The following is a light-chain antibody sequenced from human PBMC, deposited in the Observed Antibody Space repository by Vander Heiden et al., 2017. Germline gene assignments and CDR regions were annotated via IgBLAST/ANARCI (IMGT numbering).Light chain of an antibody. CDR3: QQYYSTPRYT. CDR2: WAS. Sequence: DIVMTQSPDSLAVSLGVRATINCKSSQSVLYSSNNKNYLAWYQQKPGQPPKLLIYWASTRESGVPDRFSGSGSGTDFTLTISSLQAEDVAVYYCQQYYSTPRYTFGQGTKLEIK. V-gene: IGKV4-1*01. J-gene: IGKJ2*01. CDR1: QSVLYSSNNKNY.